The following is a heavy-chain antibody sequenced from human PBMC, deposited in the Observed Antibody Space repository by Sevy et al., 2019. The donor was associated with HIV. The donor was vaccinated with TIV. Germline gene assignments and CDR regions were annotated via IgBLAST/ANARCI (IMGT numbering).Heavy chain of an antibody. D-gene: IGHD6-13*01. CDR3: AGNDLGKAAVGPYVESVYFQH. CDR2: IYFSGST. Sequence: QSQTLSLTCTVSGGSISSSSYYWGWIRQPPGKGLEWIGSIYFSGSTYYNPSLKSRVTISVDTSKKHFSLKLSSVTAADTALYFCAGNDLGKAAVGPYVESVYFQHWGQGTLVTVSS. J-gene: IGHJ1*01. V-gene: IGHV4-39*02. CDR1: GGSISSSSYY.